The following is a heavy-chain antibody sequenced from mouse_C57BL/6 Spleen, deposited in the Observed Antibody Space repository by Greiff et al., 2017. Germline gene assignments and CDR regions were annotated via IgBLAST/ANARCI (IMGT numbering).Heavy chain of an antibody. V-gene: IGHV1-54*01. CDR3: ARSYGYDGAWFAY. CDR2: INPGSGGT. D-gene: IGHD2-2*01. CDR1: GYAFTNYL. Sequence: VQLQQSGAELVRPGTSVKVSCKASGYAFTNYLIEWVKQRPGQGLEWIGVINPGSGGTNYNEKFKGKATLTADKSSSTAYMQLSSLTSEDSAVXFCARSYGYDGAWFAYWGQGTLVTVSA. J-gene: IGHJ3*01.